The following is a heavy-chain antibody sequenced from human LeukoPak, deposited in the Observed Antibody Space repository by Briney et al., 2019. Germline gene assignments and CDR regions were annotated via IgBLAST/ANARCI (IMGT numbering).Heavy chain of an antibody. CDR2: IRYDGSNK. V-gene: IGHV3-30*02. CDR3: AKDRKTSGSFPYYFDY. D-gene: IGHD1-26*01. CDR1: GFTFSSYG. J-gene: IGHJ4*02. Sequence: GGSLRLSCAASGFTFSSYGMHWVRQAPGKGLEWVAFIRYDGSNKYYADSVKGRFTISRDNSKNTLYLQMNSLRAEDTAVYYCAKDRKTSGSFPYYFDYWGQGTLVTVSS.